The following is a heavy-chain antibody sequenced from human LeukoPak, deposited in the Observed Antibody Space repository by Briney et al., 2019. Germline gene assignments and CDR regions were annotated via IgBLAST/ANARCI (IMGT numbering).Heavy chain of an antibody. Sequence: PSETLSLTCTVSGGSISSGGYYWSWIRQHPGKGPEWIGYIYYNGSTYYNPSLKSRVTISVDTSKNQFSLKLSSVTAADTAVYYCSSSSPGAYYFDYWGQGALVTVSS. CDR2: IYYNGST. D-gene: IGHD2-2*01. CDR3: SSSSPGAYYFDY. CDR1: GGSISSGGYY. V-gene: IGHV4-31*03. J-gene: IGHJ4*02.